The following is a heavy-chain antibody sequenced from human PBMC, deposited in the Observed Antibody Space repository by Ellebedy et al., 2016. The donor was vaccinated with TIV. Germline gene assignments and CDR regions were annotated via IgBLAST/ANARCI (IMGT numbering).Heavy chain of an antibody. J-gene: IGHJ4*02. D-gene: IGHD6-19*01. CDR1: GFTFSSYS. CDR2: ISSSSSTI. CDR3: ARDPIKAGYSSGWYGV. V-gene: IGHV3-48*02. Sequence: GESLKISXAASGFTFSSYSMNWVRQAPGKGLEWVSYISSSSSTIYYADSVKGRFTISRDNAKNSLYLQMNSLRDEDAAVYYCARDPIKAGYSSGWYGVWGQGTLVTVSS.